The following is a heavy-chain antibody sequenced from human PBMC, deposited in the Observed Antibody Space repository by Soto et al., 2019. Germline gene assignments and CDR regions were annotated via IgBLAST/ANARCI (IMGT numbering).Heavy chain of an antibody. D-gene: IGHD5-12*01. CDR3: ARQVAPQDYYYCMDV. J-gene: IGHJ6*03. CDR2: ISYSGST. V-gene: IGHV4-59*08. Sequence: PSETLSLTCTVSGDSISSYYWSRIRQPPGKGLEWIAYISYSGSTNYNPSLKSRVTISLDTSKNQFSLKLSSVTAADTAVYYCARQVAPQDYYYCMDVWGKGTTVTVSS. CDR1: GDSISSYY.